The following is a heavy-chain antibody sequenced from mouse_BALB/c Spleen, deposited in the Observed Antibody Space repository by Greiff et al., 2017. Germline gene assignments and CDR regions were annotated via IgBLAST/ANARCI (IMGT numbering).Heavy chain of an antibody. CDR3: ARRSTRYFDY. CDR1: GFNIKDYY. J-gene: IGHJ2*01. CDR2: IDPENGNT. V-gene: IGHV14-1*02. Sequence: EVKLQESGAELVRPGALVKLSCKASGFNIKDYYMHWVKQRPEQGLEWIGWIDPENGNTIYDPKFQGKASITADTSSNTAYLQLSSLTSEDTAVYYCARRSTRYFDYWGQGTTLTVSS.